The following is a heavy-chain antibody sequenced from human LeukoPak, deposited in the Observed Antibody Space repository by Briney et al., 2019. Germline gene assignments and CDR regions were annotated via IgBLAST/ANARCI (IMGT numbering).Heavy chain of an antibody. CDR3: AREPPSSIVGAYFDY. V-gene: IGHV4-4*02. D-gene: IGHD1-26*01. CDR2: IYHSGGT. J-gene: IGHJ4*02. Sequence: PSGTLSLTCAVSGGSISSSNWWSWVRQPPGKGLEWIGEIYHSGGTNYNPSLKSRVTISVDKSKNQFSLKLSSVTAADTAVYYCAREPPSSIVGAYFDYWGQGTLVTVSS. CDR1: GGSISSSNW.